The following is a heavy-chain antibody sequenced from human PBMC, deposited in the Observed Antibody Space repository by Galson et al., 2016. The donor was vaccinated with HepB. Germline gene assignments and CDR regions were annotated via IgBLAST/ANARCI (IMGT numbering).Heavy chain of an antibody. Sequence: SLRLSCAVSGLTFSTSWMSWVRQSPGAGLEWVASLNPDGSEIYYVDSLKGRSTVSRDNAKNSVYLQMDSLRVGDTAVYYCTRDFSYGRFDYWGQGTLVIVSS. D-gene: IGHD3-10*01. CDR2: LNPDGSEI. V-gene: IGHV3-7*01. CDR1: GLTFSTSW. J-gene: IGHJ4*02. CDR3: TRDFSYGRFDY.